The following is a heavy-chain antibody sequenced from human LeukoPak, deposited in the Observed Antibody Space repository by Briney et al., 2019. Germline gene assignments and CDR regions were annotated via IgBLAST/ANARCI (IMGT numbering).Heavy chain of an antibody. V-gene: IGHV5-51*01. J-gene: IGHJ6*03. Sequence: GESLKISCQGSGYSFTRYWIGWVRQMPGKGLEWMGIIYPGDSDTRYSPSFQGQVTISADKSISTAYLQWSSLKASDTAMYYCARHSRDGYRGWYYMDVWGKGTTVTVSS. CDR3: ARHSRDGYRGWYYMDV. CDR2: IYPGDSDT. D-gene: IGHD5-24*01. CDR1: GYSFTRYW.